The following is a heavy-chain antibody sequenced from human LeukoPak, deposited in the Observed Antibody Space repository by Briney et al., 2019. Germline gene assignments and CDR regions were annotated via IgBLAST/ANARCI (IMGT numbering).Heavy chain of an antibody. J-gene: IGHJ6*03. D-gene: IGHD3-10*01. V-gene: IGHV1-18*01. Sequence: ASVKVSCKASGYTFTSYGISWVRQAPGQGLEWMGWISAYNGNTNYAQKLQVRVTMTTDTSTSTAYMELRSLRSDDTAVYYCARGGASNYYYYYMDVWGKGTTVTVSS. CDR2: ISAYNGNT. CDR1: GYTFTSYG. CDR3: ARGGASNYYYYYMDV.